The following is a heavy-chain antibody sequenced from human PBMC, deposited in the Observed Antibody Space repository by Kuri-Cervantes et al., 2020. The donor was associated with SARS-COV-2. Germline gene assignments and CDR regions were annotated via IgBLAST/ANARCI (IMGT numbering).Heavy chain of an antibody. CDR3: ARDSSGYTTSWFQF. Sequence: ASVKVSCKASGYTFTSHAMHWVRQAPGQGPEWMGWINAGNGDTKYSQKFQGRVTITRDTSASTAYMELSSLRSEDTAVYFCARDSSGYTTSWFQFWGQGTLVTVSS. CDR2: INAGNGDT. V-gene: IGHV1-3*01. D-gene: IGHD6-13*01. CDR1: GYTFTSHA. J-gene: IGHJ5*01.